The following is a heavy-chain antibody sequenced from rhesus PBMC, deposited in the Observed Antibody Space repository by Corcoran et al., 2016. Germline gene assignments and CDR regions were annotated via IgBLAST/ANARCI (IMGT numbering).Heavy chain of an antibody. D-gene: IGHD5-42*01. Sequence: QVQLQESGPGLVKPSETLSLTCAVSGYSISSGYYWGCIRKPPGKGLEWIGSIYCSGGSNYLNPSLKSRVTLSVDTSKNQFSLKLSSVTAADTAVYYCARVGSSWSEWDTVGTEWYFDLWGPGTPITISS. CDR2: IYCSGGSN. V-gene: IGHV4S14*01. J-gene: IGHJ2*01. CDR3: ARVGSSWSEWDTVGTEWYFDL. CDR1: GYSISSGYY.